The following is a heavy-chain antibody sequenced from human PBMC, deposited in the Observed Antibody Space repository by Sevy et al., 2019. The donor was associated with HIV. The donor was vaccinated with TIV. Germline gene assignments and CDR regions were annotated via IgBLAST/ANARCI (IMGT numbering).Heavy chain of an antibody. CDR2: IDPSVGNA. V-gene: IGHV1-46*01. CDR3: VRADPAQHFDS. Sequence: ASVKVSCKASGDTFTNNYMHWVRQAPGQGLEWMGIIDPSVGNASYAQRFQGRVTMTRDTSTSTLYMDLNSLRSEDTAVYYCVRADPAQHFDSWGQGTLVTVSS. CDR1: GDTFTNNY. J-gene: IGHJ4*02.